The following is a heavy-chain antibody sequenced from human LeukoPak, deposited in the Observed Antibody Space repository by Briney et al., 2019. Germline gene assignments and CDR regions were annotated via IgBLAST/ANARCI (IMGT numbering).Heavy chain of an antibody. CDR2: INHSGST. D-gene: IGHD2-2*01. J-gene: IGHJ5*02. CDR3: ARGAIVVVPAATSWFDP. V-gene: IGHV4-34*01. CDR1: GGSFSGYY. Sequence: PSETLSLTCAVYGGSFSGYYWSWIRQPPGKGLEWIGEINHSGSTNYNPSLKSRVTISVDMSKNQFSLKLSSVTAADTAVYYCARGAIVVVPAATSWFDPWGQGTLVTVSS.